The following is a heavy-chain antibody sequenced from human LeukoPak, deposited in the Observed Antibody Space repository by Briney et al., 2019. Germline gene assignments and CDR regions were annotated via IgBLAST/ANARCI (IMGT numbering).Heavy chain of an antibody. D-gene: IGHD3-10*01. J-gene: IGHJ6*02. Sequence: SETLSLTCTVSGGSISSYYWSWTRQPPGKGLEWIGYIYYSGSTNYNPSLKSRVTISVDTSKNQFSLKLSSVTAADTAVYYCARLYGSGSYYYYYYGMDVWGQGTTVTVSS. CDR1: GGSISSYY. CDR2: IYYSGST. V-gene: IGHV4-59*01. CDR3: ARLYGSGSYYYYYYGMDV.